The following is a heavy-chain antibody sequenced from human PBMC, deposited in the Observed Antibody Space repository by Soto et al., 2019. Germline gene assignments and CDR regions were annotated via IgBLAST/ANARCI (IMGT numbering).Heavy chain of an antibody. V-gene: IGHV3-30*18. J-gene: IGHJ4*02. D-gene: IGHD2-15*01. CDR2: ISFDGKNR. CDR3: AKRGGVVGGSAHPFFEY. Sequence: QVQLVESGGGVVQPGKSLRLSCAASGFIFSNYGMHWVRQAPGKGLEWVALISFDGKNRNYADSVKGRFTIYRDNPKNSLYLEMNSLRPEDTAFYYCAKRGGVVGGSAHPFFEYWGQGTLVTVSS. CDR1: GFIFSNYG.